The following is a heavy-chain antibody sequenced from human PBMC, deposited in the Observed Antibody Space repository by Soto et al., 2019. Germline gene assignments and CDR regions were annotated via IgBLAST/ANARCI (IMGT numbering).Heavy chain of an antibody. CDR2: ISGSGGST. J-gene: IGHJ6*02. Sequence: GGSLRLSCAASGFTFSSYAMSWVRQAPGKGLEWVSAISGSGGSTYYADSVKGRFTISRDNSKNTLYLQMNSLRAEDTAVYYCAKATARDCSSTSCYTGPYYYYYGMDVWGQGTTVTVSS. CDR1: GFTFSSYA. CDR3: AKATARDCSSTSCYTGPYYYYYGMDV. V-gene: IGHV3-23*01. D-gene: IGHD2-2*02.